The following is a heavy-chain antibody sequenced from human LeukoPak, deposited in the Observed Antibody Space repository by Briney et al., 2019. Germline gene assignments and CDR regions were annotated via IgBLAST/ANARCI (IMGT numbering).Heavy chain of an antibody. CDR1: GGTFSSYA. J-gene: IGHJ2*01. CDR3: ARDSPNWYFDL. CDR2: IIPILGIA. Sequence: ASVKVSCKASGGTFSSYAISWVRQAPGQGLEWMGRIIPILGIANYAQKFQGRVTITAGKSTSTAYMELSSLRSEDTAVYYCARDSPNWYFDLWGRGTLVTVSS. V-gene: IGHV1-69*04.